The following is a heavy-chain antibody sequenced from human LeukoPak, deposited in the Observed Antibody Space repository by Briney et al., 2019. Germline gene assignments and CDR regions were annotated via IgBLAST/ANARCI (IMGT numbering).Heavy chain of an antibody. CDR1: GFTVSSNY. V-gene: IGHV3-66*01. Sequence: GGSLRLSCAASGFTVSSNYMSWVRQAPGKGLEWVSVIYSGGSTYYADSVKGRFTTSRDNSKNTLYLQMNSLRAEDTAVYYCARESMIVAGHLDYWGQGTLVTVSS. CDR2: IYSGGST. D-gene: IGHD3-22*01. J-gene: IGHJ4*02. CDR3: ARESMIVAGHLDY.